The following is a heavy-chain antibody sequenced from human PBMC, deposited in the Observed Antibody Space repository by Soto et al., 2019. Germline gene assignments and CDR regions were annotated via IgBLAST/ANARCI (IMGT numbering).Heavy chain of an antibody. J-gene: IGHJ4*02. Sequence: QVQLVESGGGVVKPGRSLRLSCAASGFMFSSYGMQWVRQAPGKGLEWVSVILYDGSKKFYADSVKGRFTISRDNSNKTLYLQMNSLRVEDTALYYCASGRTLLTRWGLGTLATVSS. D-gene: IGHD3-3*01. CDR3: ASGRTLLTR. CDR2: ILYDGSKK. CDR1: GFMFSSYG. V-gene: IGHV3-30*03.